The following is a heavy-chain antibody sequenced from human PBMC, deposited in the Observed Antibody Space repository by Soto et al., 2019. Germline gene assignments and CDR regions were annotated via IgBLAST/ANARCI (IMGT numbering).Heavy chain of an antibody. CDR2: IYHSGST. Sequence: PSETLSLTCAVSGGSISSGGYSWSWIRQPPGKGLEWIGYIYHSGSTYYNPSLKSRVTISVGRSKNQFSLKLSSVTAADTAVYYCARLVVTATNYYYYGMDVWGQGTTVTVS. CDR3: ARLVVTATNYYYYGMDV. CDR1: GGSISSGGYS. D-gene: IGHD2-21*02. V-gene: IGHV4-30-2*01. J-gene: IGHJ6*02.